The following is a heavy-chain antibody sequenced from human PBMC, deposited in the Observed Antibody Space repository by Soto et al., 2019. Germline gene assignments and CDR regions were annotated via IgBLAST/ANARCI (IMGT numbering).Heavy chain of an antibody. CDR3: ARVPTSYGGSDY. D-gene: IGHD2-15*01. J-gene: IGHJ4*02. CDR1: GGTFSSYA. Sequence: QVQLVQSGAEVKKPGSSVKVSCKASGGTFSSYAISWVRQAPGQGLEWMGGIIAIFDTANYAQKFQGRVTITAAESTSTSYMELSSLRSEDTAVYYCARVPTSYGGSDYWGQGTLVTVSS. V-gene: IGHV1-69*12. CDR2: IIAIFDTA.